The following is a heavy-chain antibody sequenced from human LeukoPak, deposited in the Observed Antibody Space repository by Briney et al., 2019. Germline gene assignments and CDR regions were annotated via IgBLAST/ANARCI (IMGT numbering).Heavy chain of an antibody. Sequence: ASETLSLTCAVSGGSISSSSYYWAWVRQPPGKGLEWIGTVHYDGSTYYNPSLTSRVTISVDTSKNQFSLMLSSVTATDTAVYYCASRPKLGYSYGPFDYWGQGTLVTVSS. CDR1: GGSISSSSYY. D-gene: IGHD5-18*01. CDR2: VHYDGST. V-gene: IGHV4-39*01. CDR3: ASRPKLGYSYGPFDY. J-gene: IGHJ4*02.